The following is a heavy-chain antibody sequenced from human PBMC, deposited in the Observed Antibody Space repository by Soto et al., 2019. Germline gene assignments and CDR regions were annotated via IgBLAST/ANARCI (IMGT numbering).Heavy chain of an antibody. J-gene: IGHJ4*02. V-gene: IGHV4-39*01. Sequence: QLQLQESGPGLVKPSETLSLTCTVSDDSIGRSNYFWGWIRQPPGKGLEWIGNIFYSGNTHYNPSLTMPITITLDASNHNFSLRVRSVTAAATAVYYCERQLYSGDSGGSFGYWGPGALVIVSS. CDR2: IFYSGNT. D-gene: IGHD6-19*01. CDR3: ERQLYSGDSGGSFGY. CDR1: DDSIGRSNYF.